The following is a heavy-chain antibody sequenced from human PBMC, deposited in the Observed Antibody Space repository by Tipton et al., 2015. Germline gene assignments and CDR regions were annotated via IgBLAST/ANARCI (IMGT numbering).Heavy chain of an antibody. J-gene: IGHJ3*02. D-gene: IGHD3-22*01. CDR1: GDSISSSTYY. V-gene: IGHV4-39*07. CDR3: ARGTKWLLLLKAFDI. CDR2: INHSGST. Sequence: TLSLTCSVSGDSISSSTYYWSWIRQPPGKGLEWIGEINHSGSTNYNPSLKSRVTISVDTSKNQFSLKLSSVTAADTAVYYCARGTKWLLLLKAFDIWGQGTMVTVSS.